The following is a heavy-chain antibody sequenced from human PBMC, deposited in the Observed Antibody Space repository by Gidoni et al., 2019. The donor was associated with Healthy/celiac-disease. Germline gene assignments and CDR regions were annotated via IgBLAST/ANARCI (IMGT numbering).Heavy chain of an antibody. CDR2: IIPIFGTA. CDR1: GGTFSSYA. CDR3: ARDGRDSGSYYRYVYFDY. Sequence: QVQLVQSGAEVKKPGSSVKVSCKASGGTFSSYAISWVRQAPGQGLEWMGGIIPIFGTANYAKKFQGRVTITADESTSTAYMELSSLRSEDTAVYYCARDGRDSGSYYRYVYFDYWGQGTLVTVSS. D-gene: IGHD1-26*01. V-gene: IGHV1-69*01. J-gene: IGHJ4*02.